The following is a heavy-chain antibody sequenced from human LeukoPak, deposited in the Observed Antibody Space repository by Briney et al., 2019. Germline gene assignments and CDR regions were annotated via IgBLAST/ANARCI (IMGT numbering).Heavy chain of an antibody. Sequence: GGSRRLSCAASGVAVSNNYMKWVRQAPGKGLEWVSLIYSGGSTYYADSVKGRFTISRDNSKNTLYLQMNSLRVEDTAVYYCARDPPAVLINTYGWGQGTLVTVSS. CDR1: GVAVSNNY. CDR2: IYSGGST. CDR3: ARDPPAVLINTYG. V-gene: IGHV3-66*01. D-gene: IGHD2-8*01. J-gene: IGHJ4*02.